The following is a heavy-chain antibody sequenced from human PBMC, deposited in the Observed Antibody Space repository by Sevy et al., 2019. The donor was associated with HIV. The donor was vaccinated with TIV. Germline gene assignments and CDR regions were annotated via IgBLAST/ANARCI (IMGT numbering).Heavy chain of an antibody. CDR2: IYSDGST. V-gene: IGHV3-53*01. J-gene: IGHJ4*02. D-gene: IGHD6-19*01. CDR3: CRDGYGSGLFMSDF. CDR1: GFTVSSVH. Sequence: GGSLRLSCAVSGFTVSSVHLDWVRQAPGKGLEWVSVIYSDGSTYYADSVKGRFTVSRDNSKNTVFLQMNSLRVEDTAVYYCCRDGYGSGLFMSDFWGQGSLVTVSS.